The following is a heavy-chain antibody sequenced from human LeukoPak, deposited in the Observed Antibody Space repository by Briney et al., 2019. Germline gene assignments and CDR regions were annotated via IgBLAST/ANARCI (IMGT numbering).Heavy chain of an antibody. J-gene: IGHJ4*02. D-gene: IGHD1-26*01. CDR1: GFTFGDYA. V-gene: IGHV3-74*01. CDR3: GRDWKRLGVDY. Sequence: GRSLRLSCTGSGFTFGDYAMYWVRQAPGKGLVWVSGIESDGSSTTYADSVKGRFTIARDNAKNTLNLQMNSLRAEDTAVYYCGRDWKRLGVDYWGQGTLVTVSS. CDR2: IESDGSST.